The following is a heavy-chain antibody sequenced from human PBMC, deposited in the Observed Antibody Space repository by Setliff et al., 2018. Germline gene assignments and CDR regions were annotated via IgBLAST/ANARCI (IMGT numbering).Heavy chain of an antibody. D-gene: IGHD4-17*01. Sequence: ASVKFSCKASGYTFTNYGISWVRQAPGQGLEWMGWISASNGNTNSAQKLQGRVTMTTDTSTSTAYMELRSLRSDDTAVYYCARDSPTVVNHIRAFDIWGQGTMVTVSS. CDR2: ISASNGNT. CDR3: ARDSPTVVNHIRAFDI. J-gene: IGHJ3*02. V-gene: IGHV1-18*01. CDR1: GYTFTNYG.